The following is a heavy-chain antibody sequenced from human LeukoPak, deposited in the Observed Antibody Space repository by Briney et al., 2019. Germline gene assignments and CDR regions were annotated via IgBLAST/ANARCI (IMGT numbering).Heavy chain of an antibody. CDR1: GGSISSYY. CDR3: ARRNIMTGTFDP. V-gene: IGHV4-59*08. CDR2: IYYSGST. Sequence: SETLSLTCTVSGGSISSYYWSWIRQPPGKGLEWIGYIYYSGSTNYNPSLKSRVAISVDTSKNQFSLRLSSVTAADTAVYYCARRNIMTGTFDPWGQGILVTVSS. J-gene: IGHJ5*02. D-gene: IGHD3-9*01.